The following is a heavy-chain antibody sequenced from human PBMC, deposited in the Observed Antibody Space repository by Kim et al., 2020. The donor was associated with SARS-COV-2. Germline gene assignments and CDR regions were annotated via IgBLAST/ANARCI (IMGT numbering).Heavy chain of an antibody. CDR2: IWYDGSNK. J-gene: IGHJ6*02. CDR1: GFTFSSYG. Sequence: GGSLRLSCAASGFTFSSYGMHWVRQAPGKGLEWVAVIWYDGSNKYYADSVKGRFTISRDNSKNTLYLQMNSLRAEDTAVYYCARDLAAAEFIDYYYYGMDVWGQGTTVTVSS. CDR3: ARDLAAAEFIDYYYYGMDV. V-gene: IGHV3-33*01. D-gene: IGHD6-13*01.